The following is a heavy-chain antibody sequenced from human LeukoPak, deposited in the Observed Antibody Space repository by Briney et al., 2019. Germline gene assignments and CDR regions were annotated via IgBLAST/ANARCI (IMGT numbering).Heavy chain of an antibody. D-gene: IGHD4-17*01. CDR1: GFSFSDYG. CDR3: ARDPDGDYGFDY. CDR2: INSNGAVI. J-gene: IGHJ4*02. Sequence: GGSLRLSCAASGFSFSDYGMNWVRRAPGEGLEWLSHINSNGAVISYADSVKGRFTISRDTAKSSLYLQMNSLKIEDTAIYFCARDPDGDYGFDYWGQGTLVTVSS. V-gene: IGHV3-48*01.